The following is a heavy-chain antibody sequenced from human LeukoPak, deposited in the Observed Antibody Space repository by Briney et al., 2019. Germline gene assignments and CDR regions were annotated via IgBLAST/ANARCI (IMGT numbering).Heavy chain of an antibody. CDR1: GGSISSSSYY. Sequence: PSETLSLTCTVSGGSISSSSYYWGWIRQPPGKGLEWIGSIYYSGSTYYNPSLKSRVTISVDTSKNQFSLKLSSVTAADTAVYYCARDTAMVYWHTPYFDYWGQGTLVTVSS. V-gene: IGHV4-39*07. CDR2: IYYSGST. D-gene: IGHD5-18*01. J-gene: IGHJ4*02. CDR3: ARDTAMVYWHTPYFDY.